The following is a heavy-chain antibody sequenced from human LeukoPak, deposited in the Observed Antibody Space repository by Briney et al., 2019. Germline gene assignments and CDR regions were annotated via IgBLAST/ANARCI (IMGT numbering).Heavy chain of an antibody. D-gene: IGHD6-6*01. Sequence: GGSLRLSCAASGFTFSSYGMHWVRQAPGKGLEWVAVIWYDGSNKYYADSVKGRFTIFRDNSKNTLYLQMNSLRAEDTAVYYCAIDTAARFFYYYMDVWGKGTTVTVSS. J-gene: IGHJ6*03. V-gene: IGHV3-33*01. CDR3: AIDTAARFFYYYMDV. CDR1: GFTFSSYG. CDR2: IWYDGSNK.